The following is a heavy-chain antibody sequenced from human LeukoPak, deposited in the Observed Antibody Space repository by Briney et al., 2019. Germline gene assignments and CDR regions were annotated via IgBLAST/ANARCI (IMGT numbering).Heavy chain of an antibody. CDR3: ARQRSGCSGGSCYGMYPEQTYYFDY. D-gene: IGHD2-15*01. CDR1: GGSISSSSYY. Sequence: SETLSLTCTVSGGSISSSSYYWGWIRQPPGKGLEWIGSIYYSGSTYYNPSLKSRVTISVDTSKNQFSLKLSSVTAADTAVYYCARQRSGCSGGSCYGMYPEQTYYFDYWGQGTLVTVSP. V-gene: IGHV4-39*01. J-gene: IGHJ4*02. CDR2: IYYSGST.